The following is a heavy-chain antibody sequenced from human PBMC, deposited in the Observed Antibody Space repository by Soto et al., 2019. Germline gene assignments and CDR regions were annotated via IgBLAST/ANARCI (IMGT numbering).Heavy chain of an antibody. V-gene: IGHV3-30*18. CDR1: GFTFSAFG. CDR3: AKTITTVGVSSTGRGALLDN. J-gene: IGHJ4*02. Sequence: QVQLVETGGGVVQPGRSLRLSCAASGFTFSAFGMHWVRQAPGKGLEWVAVISNDGNSEHYADSVKGRFTISRDNSKNIFYLQMNSLSVEDTAVYYCAKTITTVGVSSTGRGALLDNWGQGILVSVSS. D-gene: IGHD3-3*01. CDR2: ISNDGNSE.